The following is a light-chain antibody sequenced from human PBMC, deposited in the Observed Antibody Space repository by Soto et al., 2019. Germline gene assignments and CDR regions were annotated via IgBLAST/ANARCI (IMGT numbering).Light chain of an antibody. Sequence: DIQMTQSPSSLSASVVDRVTITCRASQSISAYLNWYQHKPGKAPKLLIYAASTLQSGVPSRFSGSGSGTHFTLTISSLPHEDFATYYCQQFKRYPLTFGGGTQVDI. CDR1: QSISAY. CDR3: QQFKRYPLT. CDR2: AAS. V-gene: IGKV1-39*01. J-gene: IGKJ4*01.